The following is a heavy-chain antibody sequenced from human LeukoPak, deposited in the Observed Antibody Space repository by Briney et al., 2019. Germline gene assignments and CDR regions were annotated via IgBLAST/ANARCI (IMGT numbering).Heavy chain of an antibody. CDR1: GFTFSRYS. CDR3: ARGVDAYGSGTYPTDY. J-gene: IGHJ4*02. Sequence: GGSLRLSCAASGFTFSRYSMNWVRHAPGKGLEWVSSISSSSTYIYYTDSVKGRFTISRDNAKNSLYLQMNSLRAEGTAVYYCARGVDAYGSGTYPTDYWGQGTLVTVSS. D-gene: IGHD3-10*01. V-gene: IGHV3-21*01. CDR2: ISSSSTYI.